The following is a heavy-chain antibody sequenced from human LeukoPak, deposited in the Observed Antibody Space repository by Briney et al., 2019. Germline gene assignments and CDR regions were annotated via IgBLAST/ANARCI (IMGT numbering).Heavy chain of an antibody. CDR2: ISGSGGST. Sequence: GGSLRLSCAASGFTFSSYAMSWVRQAPGKGLEWVSGISGSGGSTYYADSVKGRFTISRDNSKKSLYLQMNSMRDEDTAVYYCARDDYDLDYWGQRTLVTVSS. J-gene: IGHJ4*02. CDR3: ARDDYDLDY. CDR1: GFTFSSYA. D-gene: IGHD3-22*01. V-gene: IGHV3-23*01.